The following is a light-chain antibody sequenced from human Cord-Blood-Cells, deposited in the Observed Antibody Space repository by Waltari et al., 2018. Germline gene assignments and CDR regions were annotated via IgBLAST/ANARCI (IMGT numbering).Light chain of an antibody. CDR3: QQYNSYSPWT. V-gene: IGKV1-5*01. Sequence: IQMTQSPSTLSASVGDRVPITCRASQRISSWLAWYQQKPGKAPKLLIYDASSLESGVPSRFSGSGSGTEFTLTISSLQPDDFATYYCQQYNSYSPWTFGQGTKVEIK. J-gene: IGKJ1*01. CDR1: QRISSW. CDR2: DAS.